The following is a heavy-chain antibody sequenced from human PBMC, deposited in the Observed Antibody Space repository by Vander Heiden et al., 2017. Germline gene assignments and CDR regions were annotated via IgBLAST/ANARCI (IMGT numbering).Heavy chain of an antibody. D-gene: IGHD5-18*01. CDR2: ISYDGSNK. CDR3: ARGGYSYGGD. V-gene: IGHV3-30-3*01. Sequence: QVQLVESGGGVVQPGRSLRLSCAASGSTFSTSAMHWVRQAPGKGLEWVAVISYDGSNKYYADSVKGRFTISRDNSKNTLYLQMNSLRAEDTAVYYCARGGYSYGGDWGQGTLVTVSS. J-gene: IGHJ4*02. CDR1: GSTFSTSA.